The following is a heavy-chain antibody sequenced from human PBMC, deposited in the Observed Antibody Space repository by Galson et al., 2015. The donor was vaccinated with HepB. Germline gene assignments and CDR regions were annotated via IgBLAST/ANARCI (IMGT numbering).Heavy chain of an antibody. V-gene: IGHV3-30*18. CDR1: GFTFSDYG. Sequence: SLRLSCAAFGFTFSDYGMHWARQGPGKGLEWVAVISYDGNNIYYADSVKGRFTVSRDSSKNTLYLQMNSLRAGDTAVYYCAKERVAGGASFYYYYGMDIWGQGTTVTVSS. CDR3: AKERVAGGASFYYYYGMDI. J-gene: IGHJ6*02. CDR2: ISYDGNNI. D-gene: IGHD6-19*01.